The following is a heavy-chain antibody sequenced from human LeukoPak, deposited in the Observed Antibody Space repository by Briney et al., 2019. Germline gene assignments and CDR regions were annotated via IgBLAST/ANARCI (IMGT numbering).Heavy chain of an antibody. V-gene: IGHV3-11*06. Sequence: GGSLRLSCAAFGFTFSDYYMSWIRQAPGKGLEWVSYNSSSSSYTNYADSVKGRFTISRDNAKNSLYLQMNSLRAEDTAVYYCARGPPWSEQQLVMYFDYWGQGTLVTVSS. CDR3: ARGPPWSEQQLVMYFDY. CDR2: NSSSSSYT. J-gene: IGHJ4*02. CDR1: GFTFSDYY. D-gene: IGHD6-13*01.